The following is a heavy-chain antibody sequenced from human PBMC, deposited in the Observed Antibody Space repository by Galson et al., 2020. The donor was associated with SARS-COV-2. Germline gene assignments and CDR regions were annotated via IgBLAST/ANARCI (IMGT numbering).Heavy chain of an antibody. V-gene: IGHV3-30*18. J-gene: IGHJ4*02. D-gene: IGHD3-10*01. CDR3: AKAVGPYYGSGTPFDY. CDR1: GFTFSSYG. Sequence: GGSLRLSCAASGFTFSSYGMHWVRQAPGKGLEWVAVISYDGSNKYYADSVKGRFTISRDNSKNTLYLQMNSLRAEDTAVYYCAKAVGPYYGSGTPFDYWGQGTLVTVSS. CDR2: ISYDGSNK.